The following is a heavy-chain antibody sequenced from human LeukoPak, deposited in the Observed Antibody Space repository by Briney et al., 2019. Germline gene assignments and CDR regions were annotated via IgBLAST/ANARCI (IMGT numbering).Heavy chain of an antibody. V-gene: IGHV4-39*01. CDR2: IYYSGST. D-gene: IGHD3-22*01. CDR1: GGSISSSSYY. CDR3: ARLFTESYYDSSGYKTTLDY. Sequence: SETLSLTCTVPGGSISSSSYYWGWNRQPPGKGLEWIGSIYYSGSTYYNPSLKSRVTISVDTSKNQFSLKLSSVTAADTAVYYCARLFTESYYDSSGYKTTLDYWGQGTLVTVSS. J-gene: IGHJ4*02.